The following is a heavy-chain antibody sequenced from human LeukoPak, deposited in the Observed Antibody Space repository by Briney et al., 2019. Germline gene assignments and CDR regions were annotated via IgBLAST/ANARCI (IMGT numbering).Heavy chain of an antibody. J-gene: IGHJ4*02. CDR2: IQQDGSEK. Sequence: GGSLRLSCAVSGFAFSRYWMSWARQAPRKGLEWVANIQQDGSEKSYVDSVKGRFTISRDNAKSSLYLQMNSLRAEDTAVYYCARGGAYGSFDYWGQGTLVTVSS. CDR3: ARGGAYGSFDY. V-gene: IGHV3-7*01. D-gene: IGHD2-2*03. CDR1: GFAFSRYW.